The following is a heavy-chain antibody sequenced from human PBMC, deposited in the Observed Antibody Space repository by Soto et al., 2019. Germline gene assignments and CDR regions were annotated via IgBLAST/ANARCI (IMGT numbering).Heavy chain of an antibody. CDR3: ARDRKVVAATTFDY. J-gene: IGHJ4*02. CDR1: GYTFTSYA. V-gene: IGHV1-3*01. CDR2: INAGNGNT. D-gene: IGHD2-15*01. Sequence: QVQLVQSGAEVKKPGASVKVSCKASGYTFTSYAMHWVRQAPGQRLEWMGWINAGNGNTKYSQKFQGRVTITRDTSASTAYMDLSSLRSEDTAVYYCARDRKVVAATTFDYWGQGTLVTVSS.